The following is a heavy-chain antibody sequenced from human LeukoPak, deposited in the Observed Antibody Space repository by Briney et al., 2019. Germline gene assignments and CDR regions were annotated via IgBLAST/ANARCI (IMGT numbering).Heavy chain of an antibody. CDR3: ARGLGYGDYEFDY. CDR1: GGSFSGYY. Sequence: PSETLSLTCAVYGGSFSGYYWSWIRQPPGKGLEWIGEINHGGSTNYNPSLKSRVTISVDTSKNQFSLKLSSVTAADTAVYYCARGLGYGDYEFDYWGQGTLVTVSS. CDR2: INHGGST. D-gene: IGHD4-17*01. J-gene: IGHJ4*02. V-gene: IGHV4-34*01.